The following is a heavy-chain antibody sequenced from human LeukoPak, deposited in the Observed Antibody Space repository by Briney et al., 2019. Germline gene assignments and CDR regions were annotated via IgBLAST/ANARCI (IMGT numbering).Heavy chain of an antibody. CDR2: IHSSGST. Sequence: SETLSLTCTVSGDPISSHSWSWIRLPPGKGLEWIGYIHSSGSTSYSPSLESRVTITRDMSKNQFSLKMTAVTAADTAVYYCALSGYGSGDYWGQGTLVTVSS. J-gene: IGHJ4*02. CDR3: ALSGYGSGDY. V-gene: IGHV4-59*11. D-gene: IGHD3-10*01. CDR1: GDPISSHS.